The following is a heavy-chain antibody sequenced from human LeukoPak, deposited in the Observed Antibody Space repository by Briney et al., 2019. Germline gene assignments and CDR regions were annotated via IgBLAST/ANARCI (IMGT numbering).Heavy chain of an antibody. CDR3: TRHNCIYGLGSYYFDF. J-gene: IGHJ4*02. CDR2: IRAKAYGGTA. Sequence: PGRSLRLSCTASRFPFGDYALNWVRQAQGKGLEWVGFIRAKAYGGTAEYAASVKGRFTISRDDSRSIAYLQMNSLKTEDTAVYYCTRHNCIYGLGSYYFDFWGQGSLVTVSS. CDR1: RFPFGDYA. D-gene: IGHD3-10*01. V-gene: IGHV3-49*04.